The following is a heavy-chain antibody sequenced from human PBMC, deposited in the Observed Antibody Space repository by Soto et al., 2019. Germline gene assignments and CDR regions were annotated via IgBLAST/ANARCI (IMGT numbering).Heavy chain of an antibody. D-gene: IGHD6-13*01. CDR3: TRGEAAAAPFDP. V-gene: IGHV3-73*01. CDR2: IRSKANSYAT. J-gene: IGHJ5*02. CDR1: GFTFSGSA. Sequence: GGSLRLSCAASGFTFSGSAMHWVRQASGKGLEWVGRIRSKANSYATAYAASVKGRFTISRDDSKNTAYLQMNSLKTEDTAVYYCTRGEAAAAPFDPWGQGTLVTVSS.